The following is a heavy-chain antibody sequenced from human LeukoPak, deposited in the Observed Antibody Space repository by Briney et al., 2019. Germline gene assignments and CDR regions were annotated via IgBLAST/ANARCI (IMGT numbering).Heavy chain of an antibody. CDR2: IIPVFGTA. CDR3: ARGFSGSYRTRAFDY. J-gene: IGHJ4*02. CDR1: GGTFSSYA. V-gene: IGHV1-69*06. D-gene: IGHD1-26*01. Sequence: SVKVSCKASGGTFSSYAISWVRQAPGQGLEWMGGIIPVFGTANYAQKFQGRVTITADKSTSTAYMELSSLRSEDTAVYYCARGFSGSYRTRAFDYWGKGTLVTVSS.